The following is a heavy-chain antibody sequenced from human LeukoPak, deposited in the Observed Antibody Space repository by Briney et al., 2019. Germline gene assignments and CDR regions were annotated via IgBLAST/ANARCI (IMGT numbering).Heavy chain of an antibody. CDR3: ARDRGTWNDDGFDY. D-gene: IGHD1-1*01. Sequence: PSETLSLTCTVSGGSISSYYWSWLRQPAGKGLEWIGRIYISGSTNYNPSLKSRVTMSVDTSKNQFPLKLSSVTAADTAVYYCARDRGTWNDDGFDYWGQGTLVTVSS. V-gene: IGHV4-4*07. CDR1: GGSISSYY. J-gene: IGHJ4*02. CDR2: IYISGST.